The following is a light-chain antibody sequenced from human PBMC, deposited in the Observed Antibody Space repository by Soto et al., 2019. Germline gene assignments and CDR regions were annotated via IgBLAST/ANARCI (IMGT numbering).Light chain of an antibody. V-gene: IGLV2-14*01. J-gene: IGLJ3*02. Sequence: QSVLTQPASVSGSPGQSITIPCSGRSSDLGGLNYVSWYQQHPGKVPKLIIYKVDNRPSGISDRFSASKSGNTASLTISGLQAEDEAHYYCSSYTTVHYPQWVFAGGTKVTVL. CDR2: KVD. CDR3: SSYTTVHYPQWV. CDR1: SSDLGGLNY.